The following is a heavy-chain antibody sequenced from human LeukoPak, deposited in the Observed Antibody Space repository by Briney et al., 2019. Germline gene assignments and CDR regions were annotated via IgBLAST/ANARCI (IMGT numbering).Heavy chain of an antibody. CDR2: IIPILGIA. D-gene: IGHD6-19*01. V-gene: IGHV1-69*04. Sequence: GSSVKVSCKASGGTFSSYAISWVRQAPGQGLEWMGRIIPILGIANYAQKFQGRVTITADKSTSTACMELSSLRSEDTAVYYCARAGSSGWYGDYYYGMDVWGQGTTVTVSS. CDR1: GGTFSSYA. J-gene: IGHJ6*02. CDR3: ARAGSSGWYGDYYYGMDV.